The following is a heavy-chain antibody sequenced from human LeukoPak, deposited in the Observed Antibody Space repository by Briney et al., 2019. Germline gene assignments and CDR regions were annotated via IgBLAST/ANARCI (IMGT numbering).Heavy chain of an antibody. Sequence: GGSLRLSCAASGFTLSRSAMTWVRQGPGTGLEFVASIIYSGGATYYADAVKGLFTISRDNSKDTLYLQMNSLRAEDTALYYCAKDGLYYDGSEHVYYFDSWGQGTLVTVSS. J-gene: IGHJ4*02. CDR1: GFTLSRSA. V-gene: IGHV3-23*01. D-gene: IGHD3-22*01. CDR2: IIYSGGAT. CDR3: AKDGLYYDGSEHVYYFDS.